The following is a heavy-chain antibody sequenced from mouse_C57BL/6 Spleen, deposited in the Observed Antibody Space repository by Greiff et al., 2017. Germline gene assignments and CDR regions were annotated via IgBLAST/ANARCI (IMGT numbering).Heavy chain of an antibody. V-gene: IGHV1-15*01. CDR2: IDPETGGT. D-gene: IGHD1-1*01. CDR1: GYTFTDYE. J-gene: IGHJ4*01. Sequence: KQSGAELVRPGASVTLSCKASGYTFTDYEMHWVKQTPVHGLEWIGAIDPETGGTAYKQKFKGKAILTADKSSSTAYMELRSLTSEDSAVYYCTITTVVATWMDYWGQGTSVTVSS. CDR3: TITTVVATWMDY.